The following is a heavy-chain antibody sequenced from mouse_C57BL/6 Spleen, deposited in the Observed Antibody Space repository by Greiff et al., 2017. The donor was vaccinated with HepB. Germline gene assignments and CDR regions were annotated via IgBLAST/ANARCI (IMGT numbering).Heavy chain of an antibody. Sequence: QVQLQQPGAELVKPGASVKLSCKASGYTFTSYWMQWVKQRPGQGLEWIGEIDPSDNYTNYNQKFKGKATLTVDTSSSTAYMQLSSLTSEDSAVYYCARGGGYYVFAYWGQGTLVTVSA. CDR3: ARGGGYYVFAY. CDR1: GYTFTSYW. CDR2: IDPSDNYT. D-gene: IGHD2-3*01. V-gene: IGHV1-50*01. J-gene: IGHJ3*01.